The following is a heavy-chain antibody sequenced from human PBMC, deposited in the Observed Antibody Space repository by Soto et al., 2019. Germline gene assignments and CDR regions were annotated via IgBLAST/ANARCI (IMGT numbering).Heavy chain of an antibody. D-gene: IGHD3-16*01. CDR2: VSRAGTYT. CDR1: GFTFSSYA. V-gene: IGHV3-23*03. J-gene: IGHJ5*02. Sequence: EVQLLESGGDVVRPGGSLRLSCAASGFTFSSYAMGWVRQAPGKGLEWVAGVSRAGTYTFYAASVRGRFSISRDHSRDTVDLYRNALRGVDTAVYFCVKYTVTEDLGETWGPGTLVSVSS. CDR3: VKYTVTEDLGET.